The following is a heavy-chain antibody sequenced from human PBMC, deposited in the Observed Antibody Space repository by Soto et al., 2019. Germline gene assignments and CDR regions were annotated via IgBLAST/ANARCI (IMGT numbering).Heavy chain of an antibody. Sequence: GASVKVSCKASGGTFSSYAISWVRQAPGQGLEWMGGIIPIFGTANYAQKFQGRVTITADESTSTAYVELSSLRSEDTAVYYCARGEILAYCGGDCYSGFDYWGQGTLVTVSS. CDR1: GGTFSSYA. V-gene: IGHV1-69*13. J-gene: IGHJ4*02. CDR2: IIPIFGTA. CDR3: ARGEILAYCGGDCYSGFDY. D-gene: IGHD2-21*02.